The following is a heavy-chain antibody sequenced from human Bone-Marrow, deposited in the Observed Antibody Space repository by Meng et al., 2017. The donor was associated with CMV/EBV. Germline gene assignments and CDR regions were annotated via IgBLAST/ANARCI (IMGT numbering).Heavy chain of an antibody. CDR2: INSDGSST. Sequence: SGFTFGSYWLPWVRQAPGKGLVWVSGINSDGSSTSYADSVKGRFTISRDNAKNTLYLQMNSLRVEDTAVYYCARGGGYSSAYYFDYWGQGALVTVSS. D-gene: IGHD6-19*01. V-gene: IGHV3-74*01. CDR1: GFTFGSYW. CDR3: ARGGGYSSAYYFDY. J-gene: IGHJ4*02.